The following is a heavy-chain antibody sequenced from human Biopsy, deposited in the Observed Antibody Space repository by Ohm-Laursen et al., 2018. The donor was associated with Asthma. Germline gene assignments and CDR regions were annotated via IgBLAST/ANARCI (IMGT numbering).Heavy chain of an antibody. CDR3: ASDFPKDYVRYNFQF. CDR1: GYSLTDLS. CDR2: HDHEEGGT. V-gene: IGHV1-24*01. J-gene: IGHJ4*02. D-gene: IGHD4-17*01. Sequence: ASVKVSCKTSGYSLTDLSMHWVRQAPGQGLGWMGGHDHEEGGTVNARRFQGRVTMTEDTSTDTAYMELSSLSSDDTAVYYCASDFPKDYVRYNFQFWGQGTLVTVSS.